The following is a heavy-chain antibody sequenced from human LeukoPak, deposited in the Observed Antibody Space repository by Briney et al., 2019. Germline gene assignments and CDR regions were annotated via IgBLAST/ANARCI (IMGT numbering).Heavy chain of an antibody. J-gene: IGHJ4*02. CDR2: IYTSGST. CDR1: GGSISSGSYY. CDR3: AREYRYYYDRSGSYYFDY. Sequence: SETLSLTCTVSGGSISSGSYYWSWIRQPAGKGLEWIGRIYTSGSTNCNPSLKSRVTISVDTPKNQLSLKPRSVTAADTAVYYCAREYRYYYDRSGSYYFDYWGQGTLVTVSS. D-gene: IGHD3-22*01. V-gene: IGHV4-61*02.